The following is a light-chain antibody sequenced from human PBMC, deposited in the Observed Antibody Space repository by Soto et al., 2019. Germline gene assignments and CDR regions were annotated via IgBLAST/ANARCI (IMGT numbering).Light chain of an antibody. Sequence: DIQMTQSPSTLSASVGDRVTITFRASQSISSWLAWYQQKPGKAPKLLIYDASSLESGVPSRFSGSGSGTEFTLTISSLQPDDFATYYCQQYNSYWTLGQGTKVEIK. V-gene: IGKV1-5*01. CDR1: QSISSW. CDR3: QQYNSYWT. J-gene: IGKJ1*01. CDR2: DAS.